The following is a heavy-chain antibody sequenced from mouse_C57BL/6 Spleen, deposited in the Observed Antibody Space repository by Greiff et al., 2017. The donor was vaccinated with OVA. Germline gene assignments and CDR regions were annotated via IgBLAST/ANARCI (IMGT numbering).Heavy chain of an antibody. J-gene: IGHJ2*01. Sequence: QVQLQQSGPELVKPGASVKISCKASGYSFTDYYINWVKQRPGQGLEWLGWIYPGSGDTKYNEQFKGKATLTVDTSSSTAYMQLSSLTSEDAAVYFCARGWDEDYWGQGTTLTVSS. V-gene: IGHV1-84*01. CDR2: IYPGSGDT. CDR3: ARGWDEDY. D-gene: IGHD4-1*01. CDR1: GYSFTDYY.